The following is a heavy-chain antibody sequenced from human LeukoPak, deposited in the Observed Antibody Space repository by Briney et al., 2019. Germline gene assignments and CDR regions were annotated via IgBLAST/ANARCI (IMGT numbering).Heavy chain of an antibody. J-gene: IGHJ4*02. V-gene: IGHV3-7*03. CDR3: ARVRGYSGHEWLSDDLSPDY. Sequence: GGSLRLSCAASGFTFSSYWMSWVRQAPGKGLEWVANIKQDGSEKYYVDSVKGRFTISRDNAKNSLYLQMNSLRAEDTAVYYCARVRGYSGHEWLSDDLSPDYWGQGTLVTVSS. D-gene: IGHD5-12*01. CDR1: GFTFSSYW. CDR2: IKQDGSEK.